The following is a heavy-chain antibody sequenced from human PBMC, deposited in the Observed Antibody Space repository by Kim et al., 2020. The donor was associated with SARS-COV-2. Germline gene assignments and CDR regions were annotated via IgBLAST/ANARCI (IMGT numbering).Heavy chain of an antibody. CDR1: GGSFSGYY. Sequence: SETLSLTCAVYGGSFSGYYWSWIRQPPGKGLEWIGEINHSGSTNYNPSLKSRVTISVDTSKNQFSLKLSSVTAADTAVYYCARGRVSRGDSSSWYPGYYYYGIDVWGQGTTVTVSS. CDR3: ARGRVSRGDSSSWYPGYYYYGIDV. V-gene: IGHV4-34*01. J-gene: IGHJ6*02. D-gene: IGHD6-13*01. CDR2: INHSGST.